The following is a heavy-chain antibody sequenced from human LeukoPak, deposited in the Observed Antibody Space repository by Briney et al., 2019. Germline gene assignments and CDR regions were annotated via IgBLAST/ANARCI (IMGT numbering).Heavy chain of an antibody. D-gene: IGHD5-18*01. CDR3: ARGVGYSYVQIDY. CDR1: GDSISTSNSY. V-gene: IGHV4-39*01. Sequence: PSETLSLTCTVSGDSISTSNSYWGWIRQPPGKGLEWIGSIYYSGNTYHNASLKSRVTISVDTSKNQFSLKLSSVTAADTAVYYCARGVGYSYVQIDYWGQGTLVTVSS. CDR2: IYYSGNT. J-gene: IGHJ4*02.